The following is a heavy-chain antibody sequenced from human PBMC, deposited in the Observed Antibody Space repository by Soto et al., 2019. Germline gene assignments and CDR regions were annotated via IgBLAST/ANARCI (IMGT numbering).Heavy chain of an antibody. CDR3: ASTTVTAKFFDF. D-gene: IGHD4-17*01. J-gene: IGHJ4*02. Sequence: QLQLQESGSGLVKPSQTLSLTCAVSGGSISSGGYSWSWIRQPPGKGLEWIGYIYHSGSTYYNPSLKSRVTISVDRSKNQFSLKLTSVTAADTGVYYCASTTVTAKFFDFWGQGTLVTVSS. CDR2: IYHSGST. CDR1: GGSISSGGYS. V-gene: IGHV4-30-2*01.